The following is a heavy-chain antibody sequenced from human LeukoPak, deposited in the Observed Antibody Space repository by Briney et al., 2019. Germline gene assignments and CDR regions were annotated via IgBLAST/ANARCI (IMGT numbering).Heavy chain of an antibody. CDR3: AKGHYYDSSGYFDY. Sequence: GGSLRLSCAASGFTFRMSWVRQAPGKGLEWVANVKQDGSEKYYVDSVKGRFTISRDNSKNTLYLQMNSLRAEDTAVYYCAKGHYYDSSGYFDYWGQGTLVTVSS. CDR1: GFTFR. V-gene: IGHV3-7*01. CDR2: VKQDGSEK. D-gene: IGHD3-22*01. J-gene: IGHJ4*02.